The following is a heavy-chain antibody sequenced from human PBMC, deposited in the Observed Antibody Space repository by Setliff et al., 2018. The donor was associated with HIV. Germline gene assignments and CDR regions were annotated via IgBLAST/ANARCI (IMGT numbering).Heavy chain of an antibody. CDR1: GFTFSTYA. CDR2: ISGSGGST. Sequence: GGSLRLSCAASGFTFSTYAMSWVRQAPGKGLEWVSAISGSGGSTYYADSVKGRFTITRDNSKNSLYLQMNSLRVEDTAVYYCAKEYSASSEDPWGQGTLVTVSS. CDR3: AKEYSASSEDP. D-gene: IGHD5-12*01. J-gene: IGHJ5*01. V-gene: IGHV3-23*01.